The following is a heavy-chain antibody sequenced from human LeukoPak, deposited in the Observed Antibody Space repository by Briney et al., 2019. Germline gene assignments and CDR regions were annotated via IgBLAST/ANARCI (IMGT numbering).Heavy chain of an antibody. CDR2: IYSGGTT. D-gene: IGHD6-6*01. CDR3: ARAISGSSPIDY. V-gene: IGHV3-53*01. J-gene: IGHJ4*02. Sequence: QPGGSLRLSCAASGFTVSINYMSWVRQAPGKGLEWVSIIYSGGTTYYADSVKGRFTISRDNSKNTLYLQMNSLRAEDTAVYYCARAISGSSPIDYWGQGTLLTVSS. CDR1: GFTVSINY.